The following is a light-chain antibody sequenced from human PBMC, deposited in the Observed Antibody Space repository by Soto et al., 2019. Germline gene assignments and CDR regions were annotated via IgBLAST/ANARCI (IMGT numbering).Light chain of an antibody. Sequence: DIVLTQSPDILSASPGERATLSCRASHSVAGNIAWYQQTPGQAPSLLIYRTSTRATGTPARFSGSGAGTEFTLTISSLQSEDFAIYSCQQYNAWPQTFGQGTKLEIK. CDR2: RTS. V-gene: IGKV3-15*01. CDR1: HSVAGN. J-gene: IGKJ2*01. CDR3: QQYNAWPQT.